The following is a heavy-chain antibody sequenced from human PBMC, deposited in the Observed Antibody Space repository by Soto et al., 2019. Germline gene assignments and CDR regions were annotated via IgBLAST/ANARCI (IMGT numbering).Heavy chain of an antibody. J-gene: IGHJ4*02. Sequence: GGSLRLSCAAFGFTFSSYAMHWVRQAPGKGLEWVAVISYDGSNKYYADSVKGRFTISRDNSKNTLYLQMNSLRAEDTAVYYCARDLRDGYNFDYWGQGTLVTVSS. CDR2: ISYDGSNK. CDR3: ARDLRDGYNFDY. D-gene: IGHD5-12*01. V-gene: IGHV3-30-3*01. CDR1: GFTFSSYA.